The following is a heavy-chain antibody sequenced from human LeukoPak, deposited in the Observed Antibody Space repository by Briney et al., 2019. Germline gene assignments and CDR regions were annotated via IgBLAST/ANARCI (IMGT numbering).Heavy chain of an antibody. D-gene: IGHD3-22*01. CDR1: GGSIGSHY. CDR2: VYYSGTT. CDR3: ARDYYDSRREAFDI. J-gene: IGHJ3*02. V-gene: IGHV4-59*11. Sequence: SETLSLTCTVSGGSIGSHYWSWIRQPPGSGLEWIGYVYYSGTTNYNPSLKSRVTISVDTSKNQFSLKLSSVTAADTVVYYCARDYYDSRREAFDIWGLGTMVTVSS.